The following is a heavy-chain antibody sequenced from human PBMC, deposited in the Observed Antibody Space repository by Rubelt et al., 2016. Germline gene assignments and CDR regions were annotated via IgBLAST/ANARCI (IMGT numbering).Heavy chain of an antibody. D-gene: IGHD1-26*01. V-gene: IGHV1-2*06. CDR3: ARGSGMFYDVLLD. J-gene: IGHJ4*02. CDR1: GYTFTGYY. CDR2: INPNSGST. Sequence: QAQLVQSGAEVKKPGASVKVSCKASGYTFTGYYMHWVRQAPGQGLEWMGRINPNSGSTNYAQKFQGRVTMTRDKSIRTAYMGLSRLGSDETAVYYWARGSGMFYDVLLDWGQGTLVTVSS.